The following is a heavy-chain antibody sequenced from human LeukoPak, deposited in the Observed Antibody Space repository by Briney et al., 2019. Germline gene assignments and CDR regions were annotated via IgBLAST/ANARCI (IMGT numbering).Heavy chain of an antibody. Sequence: SVKVSCKASGYTFTSYDINWVGQATGQGVECMVCMIPNSGNTGYAQKFQRRVTMTRNTSISTAYMELSSLRSEDTAVYYCARGPNGYFDYWGQGTLVTVSS. CDR3: ARGPNGYFDY. V-gene: IGHV1-8*01. D-gene: IGHD2-8*01. J-gene: IGHJ4*02. CDR1: GYTFTSYD. CDR2: MIPNSGNT.